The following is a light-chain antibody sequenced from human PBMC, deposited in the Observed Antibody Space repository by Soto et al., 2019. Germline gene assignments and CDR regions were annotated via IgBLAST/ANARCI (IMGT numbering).Light chain of an antibody. CDR1: SGHNNYA. Sequence: QSVLTQSPSASASLGASVKFTCTLSSGHNNYAIAWHQQQPEKGPRFLMKLNSDGSHSKGDGIPDRFSGSSSGAERFLTISSLQSDDEADYYCQTWGTGTVVFGGGTKVTVL. V-gene: IGLV4-69*02. J-gene: IGLJ2*01. CDR2: LNSDGSH. CDR3: QTWGTGTVV.